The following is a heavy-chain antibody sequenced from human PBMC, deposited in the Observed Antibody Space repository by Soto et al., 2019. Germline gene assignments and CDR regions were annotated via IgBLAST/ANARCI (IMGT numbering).Heavy chain of an antibody. D-gene: IGHD5-12*01. CDR1: GGTFSSYA. Sequence: QVQLVQSGAEVKKPGSSVKVSCKASGGTFSSYAISWVRQAPGQGLEWMGGIIPIFGTANYAQKFQGRVTITADESKSTAYMKLSSLRSEDKAVYYCARDPALGWLRPGAYYYGLDVWGQGTTVTVSS. V-gene: IGHV1-69*01. CDR2: IIPIFGTA. CDR3: ARDPALGWLRPGAYYYGLDV. J-gene: IGHJ6*02.